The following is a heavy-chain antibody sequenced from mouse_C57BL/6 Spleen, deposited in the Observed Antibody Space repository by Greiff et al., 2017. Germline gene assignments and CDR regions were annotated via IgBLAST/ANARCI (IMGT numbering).Heavy chain of an antibody. Sequence: EVKLMESGPELVKPGASVKMSCKASGYTFTDYNMHWVKQSPGQSLEWIGNINPNNGGTSYNQKFKGKATLTVNKSSSTAYMELRSLTSEDSAVYYCAREYYDYDHAIDYWGQGTSVTVSA. CDR1: GYTFTDYN. J-gene: IGHJ4*01. V-gene: IGHV1-22*01. CDR3: AREYYDYDHAIDY. CDR2: INPNNGGT. D-gene: IGHD2-4*01.